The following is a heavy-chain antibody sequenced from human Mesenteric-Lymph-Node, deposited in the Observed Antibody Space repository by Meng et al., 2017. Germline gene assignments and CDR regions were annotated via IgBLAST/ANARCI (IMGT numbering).Heavy chain of an antibody. V-gene: IGHV3-53*02. CDR3: ARDQLDY. J-gene: IGHJ4*02. CDR2: IFSGGNT. Sequence: EVQLVGTGGALIQPGGSLRLSCAASGLTVSSNYMSWVRQAPGKGLEWVSIIFSGGNTYYADSVKGRFTISRDNSQNTLYLQMNNLRAEDTAVYYCARDQLDYWGQGTLVTVSS. CDR1: GLTVSSNY.